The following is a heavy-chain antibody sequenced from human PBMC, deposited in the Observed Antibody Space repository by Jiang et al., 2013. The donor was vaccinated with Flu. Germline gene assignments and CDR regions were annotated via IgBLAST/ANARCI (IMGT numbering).Heavy chain of an antibody. CDR2: IYYSGST. V-gene: IGHV4-59*12. D-gene: IGHD6-19*01. CDR3: ARAGNYIAVAAFDI. J-gene: IGHJ3*02. Sequence: GPGLVKPSETLSLTCTVSGGSISSYYWSWIRQPPGKGLEWIGYIYYSGSTNYNPSLKSRVTISVDTSKNQFSLKLSSVTAADTAVYYCARAGNYIAVAAFDIWGQGTMVTVSS. CDR1: GGSISSYY.